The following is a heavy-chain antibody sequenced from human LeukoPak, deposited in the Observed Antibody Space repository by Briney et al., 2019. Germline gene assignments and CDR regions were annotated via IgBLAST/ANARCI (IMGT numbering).Heavy chain of an antibody. CDR1: GDSINNYY. V-gene: IGHV4-34*01. CDR3: ARSRSIAARRAPSDY. D-gene: IGHD6-6*01. J-gene: IGHJ4*02. CDR2: INHSGST. Sequence: TSETLSLNCTVSGDSINNYYWSWIRQPPGKGLEWIGEINHSGSTNYNPSLKSRVTISVDTSKNQFSLKLSSVTAADTAVYYCARSRSIAARRAPSDYWGQGTLVTVSS.